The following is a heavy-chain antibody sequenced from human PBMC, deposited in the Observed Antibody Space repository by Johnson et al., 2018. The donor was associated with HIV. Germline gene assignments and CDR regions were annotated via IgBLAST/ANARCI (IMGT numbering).Heavy chain of an antibody. D-gene: IGHD3-22*01. CDR3: ARALYYYDRGDAFDI. CDR1: DFTFTNNA. CDR2: ISNDGTNT. J-gene: IGHJ3*02. Sequence: QVHLVESGGGVVQPGRSLRLSCAASDFTFTNNAIHWVRQAPGKGLEWVAVISNDGTNTYYADSVKGRFTISRDNAKNSLYLQMNSLRAEDTAVYYCARALYYYDRGDAFDIWGQGTMVTVSS. V-gene: IGHV3-30*04.